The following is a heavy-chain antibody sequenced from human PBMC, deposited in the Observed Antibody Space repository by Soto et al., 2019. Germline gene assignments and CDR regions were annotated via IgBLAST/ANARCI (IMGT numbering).Heavy chain of an antibody. CDR2: ISGSGGST. J-gene: IGHJ4*02. CDR3: HYDYVWGSYRYTCDLDY. Sequence: EVQLLESGGGLVQPGGSLRLSCAASGFTFSSYAMSWVRQAPGKGLEWVSAISGSGGSTYYADSVKGRFTFSRDNSKYRLSLQMTSPRAEDTAVYYCHYDYVWGSYRYTCDLDYWGQETLVTVSS. D-gene: IGHD3-16*02. V-gene: IGHV3-23*01. CDR1: GFTFSSYA.